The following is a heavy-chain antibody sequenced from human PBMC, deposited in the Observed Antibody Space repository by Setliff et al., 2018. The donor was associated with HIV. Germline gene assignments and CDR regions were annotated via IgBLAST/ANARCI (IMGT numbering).Heavy chain of an antibody. D-gene: IGHD3-16*02. CDR2: INHSGST. CDR1: GGSFSEYY. J-gene: IGHJ3*02. V-gene: IGHV4-34*01. Sequence: SETLSLTCAVYGGSFSEYYWSWIRQSPGKGLEWIGEINHSGSTHYNPPLKSRATISVDTSKNHFSLKLSSVTAADTAVYYCARHQVIPTVIGAFDIWGQGTVVTVSS. CDR3: ARHQVIPTVIGAFDI.